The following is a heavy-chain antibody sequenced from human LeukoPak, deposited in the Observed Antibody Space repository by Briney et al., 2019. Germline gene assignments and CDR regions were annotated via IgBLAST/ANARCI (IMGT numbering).Heavy chain of an antibody. CDR2: IYYSGST. J-gene: IGHJ4*01. V-gene: IGHV4-59*08. CDR1: GGAISSYY. CDR3: ARHMGLGYTYFYPYFHY. D-gene: IGHD1-1*01. Sequence: SETLSLTCTVSGGAISSYYWSWIRQPPGKGLESIWYIYYSGSTNYNPSLKSRVTISVDTSKNQFSLKLSSVTAADTAVYYCARHMGLGYTYFYPYFHYWGQGTLVSVSS.